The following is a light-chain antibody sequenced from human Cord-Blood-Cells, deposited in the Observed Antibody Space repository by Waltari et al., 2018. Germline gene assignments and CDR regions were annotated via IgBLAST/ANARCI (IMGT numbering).Light chain of an antibody. CDR3: SSYTSSSTLE. CDR1: SSDVGGYNY. J-gene: IGLJ3*02. CDR2: DVS. V-gene: IGLV2-14*01. Sequence: QSALTQPASVSGSPGQSITISCTGPSSDVGGYNYVSWYQQHPGKAPKLMIYDVSNRPSGVSNRFSGSKSGNTASLTISGLQAEDEADCYCSSYTSSSTLEFGGGTKLTVL.